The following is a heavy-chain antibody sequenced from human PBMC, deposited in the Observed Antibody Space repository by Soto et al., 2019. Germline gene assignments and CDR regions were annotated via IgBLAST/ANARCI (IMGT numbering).Heavy chain of an antibody. Sequence: SETLSLTCTVSGGSISSGYYYWSWIRQPPGKGLEWIGYIYYSGSTYYNPSLKSRVTISVDTSKNQFSLKLSSVTAADTALYYCARVTVVVVAATNWFDPWGQGTLVTVSS. J-gene: IGHJ5*02. CDR1: GGSISSGYYY. CDR3: ARVTVVVVAATNWFDP. D-gene: IGHD2-15*01. CDR2: IYYSGST. V-gene: IGHV4-30-4*01.